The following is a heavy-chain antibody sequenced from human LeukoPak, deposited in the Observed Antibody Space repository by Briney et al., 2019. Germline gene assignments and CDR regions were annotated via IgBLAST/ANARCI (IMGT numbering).Heavy chain of an antibody. J-gene: IGHJ4*02. CDR3: AREASGGYFDY. CDR2: INPTGDST. D-gene: IGHD4-23*01. V-gene: IGHV1-46*01. CDR1: GYTFSSYY. Sequence: ASVEVSCKASGYTFSSYYMHWVRQAPGQGLEWVGLINPTGDSTNYAQNFRGRVTMTRDTSTSTVYMDLNSLRSEDTAVYYCAREASGGYFDYWGQGTLVTVSS.